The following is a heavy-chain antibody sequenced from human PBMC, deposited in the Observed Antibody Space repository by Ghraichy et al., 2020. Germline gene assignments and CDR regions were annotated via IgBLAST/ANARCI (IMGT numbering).Heavy chain of an antibody. V-gene: IGHV3-23*01. D-gene: IGHD6-19*01. CDR3: AKDPSAYSSSAVDY. Sequence: GGSLRLSCAASGFTFSTYAMSWVRQAPGKGREWVSGISGGGGSTFYADSVKGRFTISRDNSKNTLYLQMNSLRAEDTALYYCAKDPSAYSSSAVDYWGQGTLVTVSS. CDR1: GFTFSTYA. CDR2: ISGGGGST. J-gene: IGHJ4*02.